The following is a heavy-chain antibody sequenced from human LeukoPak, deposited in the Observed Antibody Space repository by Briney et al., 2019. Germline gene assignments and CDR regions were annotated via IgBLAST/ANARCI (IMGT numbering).Heavy chain of an antibody. V-gene: IGHV3-23*01. J-gene: IGHJ4*02. CDR3: AKDRVFRGAFFDY. Sequence: GGSLRLSCAASGFTFSNYAMNWVRQAPGKGLEWVSAISGSDGRTYYADSVKGRFTITRDNSKNTLYLQMNSLRAEDTAVFYCAKDRVFRGAFFDYWGQGTLVTVSS. CDR1: GFTFSNYA. D-gene: IGHD3-10*01. CDR2: ISGSDGRT.